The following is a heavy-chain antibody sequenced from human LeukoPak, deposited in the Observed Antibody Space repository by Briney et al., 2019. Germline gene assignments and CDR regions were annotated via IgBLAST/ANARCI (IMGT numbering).Heavy chain of an antibody. V-gene: IGHV3-33*06. CDR1: GFTFSSYG. J-gene: IGHJ4*02. CDR2: IWYDGSNK. Sequence: GGSLRLSCAASGFTFSSYGMHWVRQAPGKGLEWVAVIWYDGSNKYYADSVKGRFTISRDNSKNTLYLQMNSLRAEDTAVYYCAKSPAEEGATISYFDYWGQGTLVTVSS. CDR3: AKSPAEEGATISYFDY. D-gene: IGHD5-12*01.